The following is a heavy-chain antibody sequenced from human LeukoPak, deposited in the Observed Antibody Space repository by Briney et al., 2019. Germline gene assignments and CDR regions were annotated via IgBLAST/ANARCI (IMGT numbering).Heavy chain of an antibody. V-gene: IGHV4-59*01. CDR1: GDSISSYY. D-gene: IGHD6-13*01. CDR2: IYHSGST. Sequence: SETLSLTCTVSGDSISSYYWSWIRQPPGKGLEWIGYIYHSGSTNYNPSLKSRVAISADTSKDQFSLKLASVTAADTAVYYCATGYSSTWYYFDYWGQGTLVTVSS. J-gene: IGHJ4*02. CDR3: ATGYSSTWYYFDY.